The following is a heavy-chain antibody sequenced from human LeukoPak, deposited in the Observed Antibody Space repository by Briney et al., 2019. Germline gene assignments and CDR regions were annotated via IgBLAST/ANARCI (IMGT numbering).Heavy chain of an antibody. Sequence: SVNVSCKASGGTFSSYAISWVRQAPGQGLEWMGGIIPIFGTANYAQKFQGRVTITADESTSTAYMELSSLRSEDTAVYYCASTNNGGSYYYYGMDVWGKGTTVTVSS. J-gene: IGHJ6*04. D-gene: IGHD2-8*01. CDR2: IIPIFGTA. V-gene: IGHV1-69*01. CDR3: ASTNNGGSYYYYGMDV. CDR1: GGTFSSYA.